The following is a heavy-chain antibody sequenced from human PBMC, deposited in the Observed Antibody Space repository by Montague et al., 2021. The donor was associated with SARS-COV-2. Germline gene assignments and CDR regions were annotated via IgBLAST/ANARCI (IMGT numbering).Heavy chain of an antibody. Sequence: SETLSLTCTVSGGSISSSSYYWGWIRQPPGKGLEWIGSIYYSGSTYYNPSLKSRVTISVDTSKNQFSLKLSSVTAADTAVYYCARRERLLWFGELFFASDIWGQGTMVTVSS. CDR3: ARRERLLWFGELFFASDI. CDR1: GGSISSSSYY. V-gene: IGHV4-39*01. D-gene: IGHD3-10*01. CDR2: IYYSGST. J-gene: IGHJ3*02.